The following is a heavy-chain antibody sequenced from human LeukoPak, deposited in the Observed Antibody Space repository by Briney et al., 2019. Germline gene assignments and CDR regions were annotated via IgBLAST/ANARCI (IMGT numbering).Heavy chain of an antibody. J-gene: IGHJ6*03. D-gene: IGHD3-3*02. CDR1: GFTFRSYW. V-gene: IGHV3-7*01. CDR3: VRDWHLWSGQSYYYYMDV. Sequence: GGSLRLSCAASGFTFRSYWMSWVRQAPGKGLEWVANIKQDESEKNYIDTVKGRFTISRDNAKNSLYLQMNSLRAEDTAVYYCVRDWHLWSGQSYYYYMDVWGKGTSVTVSS. CDR2: IKQDESEK.